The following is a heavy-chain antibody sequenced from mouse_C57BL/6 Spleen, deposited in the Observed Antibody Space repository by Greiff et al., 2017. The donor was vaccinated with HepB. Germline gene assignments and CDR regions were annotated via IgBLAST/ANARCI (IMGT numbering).Heavy chain of an antibody. J-gene: IGHJ3*01. Sequence: VQLQQSDAELVKPGASVKISCKVSGYTFTDHTIHWMKQRPEQGLEWIGYIYPRDGSTKYNEKFKGKATLTANKSSSTAYMQLNSLTSEDSAVYFCARSNYDYDEGAWFAYWGQGTLVTVSA. CDR3: ARSNYDYDEGAWFAY. V-gene: IGHV1-78*01. CDR1: GYTFTDHT. CDR2: IYPRDGST. D-gene: IGHD2-4*01.